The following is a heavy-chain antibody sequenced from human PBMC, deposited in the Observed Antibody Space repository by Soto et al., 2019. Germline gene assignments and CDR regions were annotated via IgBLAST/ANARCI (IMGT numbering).Heavy chain of an antibody. CDR3: ARVRLERYSCSWPSRWFDP. Sequence: TGGSHGLPHAASGFTFRNHGMCWIRQAPRKGLEWVANIKQDGSEKYYVDSVKGRFTISRDNAKNSLYLQMNSLRAEDTAVYYCARVRLERYSCSWPSRWFDPWGQGTLVIVS. V-gene: IGHV3-7*01. CDR1: GFTFRNHG. CDR2: IKQDGSEK. J-gene: IGHJ5*02. D-gene: IGHD6-13*01.